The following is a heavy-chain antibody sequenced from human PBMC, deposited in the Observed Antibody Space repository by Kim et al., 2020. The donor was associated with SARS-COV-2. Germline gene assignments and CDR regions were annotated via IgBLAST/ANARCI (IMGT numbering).Heavy chain of an antibody. CDR1: GFTFSSYA. Sequence: GGSLRLSCAASGFTFSSYAMSWVHQAPGKGLEWVSAISGSGGSTYYADSVKGRFTISRDNSKNTLYLQMNSLRAEDTAVYYCAKDQLPSGGGTTYYYYGMDVWGQGTTVTVSS. D-gene: IGHD3-16*01. CDR3: AKDQLPSGGGTTYYYYGMDV. CDR2: ISGSGGST. J-gene: IGHJ6*02. V-gene: IGHV3-23*01.